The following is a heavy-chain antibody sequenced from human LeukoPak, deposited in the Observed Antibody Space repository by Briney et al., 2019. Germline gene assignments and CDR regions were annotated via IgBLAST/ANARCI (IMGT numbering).Heavy chain of an antibody. D-gene: IGHD4-11*01. Sequence: ASVKVSCKASGYTFSSYYMHWVRQAPGQGLVWMAIINPSGGSTTYAQKFQGRVTMTRDTSTSTVFMELSSLRSEDTAVYYCAREPTTVSPPGWGQGTLVTVSS. V-gene: IGHV1-46*01. J-gene: IGHJ4*02. CDR1: GYTFSSYY. CDR3: AREPTTVSPPG. CDR2: INPSGGST.